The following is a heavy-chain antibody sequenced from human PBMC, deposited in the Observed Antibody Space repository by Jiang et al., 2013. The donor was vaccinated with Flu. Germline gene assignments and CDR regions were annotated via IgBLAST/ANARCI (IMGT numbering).Heavy chain of an antibody. CDR2: IYYSGST. CDR1: GGSISSRTYY. Sequence: GPGLVKPSETLSLTCTVSGGSISSRTYYWGWIRQPPGKGLEWVGSIYYSGSTYQNPSLKSRVTVSIDTSKNQFSLKLSSVTAPDTAMYYCASHYGEYRGAGGHFDHWGQGNPGHRLL. CDR3: ASHYGEYRGAGGHFDH. D-gene: IGHD4-17*01. V-gene: IGHV4-39*01. J-gene: IGHJ4*02.